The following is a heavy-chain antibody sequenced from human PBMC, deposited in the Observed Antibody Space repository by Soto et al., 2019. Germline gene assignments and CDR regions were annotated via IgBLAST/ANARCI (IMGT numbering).Heavy chain of an antibody. Sequence: EVQLVESGGDLVQPGGSLRLSCAASGFTFSDHYMEWVRRAPGKGLEWVGRTRNKVDSYTTEYAASVRGRFTISRDDSKTSLYLQMNSLKTEDTALYYCATGTVGAMDYWGQGTLVTVSS. J-gene: IGHJ4*02. D-gene: IGHD1-26*01. CDR3: ATGTVGAMDY. CDR1: GFTFSDHY. CDR2: TRNKVDSYTT. V-gene: IGHV3-72*01.